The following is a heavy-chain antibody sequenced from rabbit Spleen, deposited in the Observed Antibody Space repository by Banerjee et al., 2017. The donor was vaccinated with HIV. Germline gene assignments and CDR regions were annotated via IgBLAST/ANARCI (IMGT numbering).Heavy chain of an antibody. Sequence: QEQLVESGGGLVKPGATLTLTCTASGFSFSSGYYMGWVRQAPGKGLEWIACIGTGSSGVTYYATWAKSRFTISQTSSTTVTLQMTSLTAADTATYFCAREYVNTFNLWGPGTLVTVS. V-gene: IGHV1S45*01. D-gene: IGHD1-1*01. CDR2: IGTGSSGVT. CDR3: AREYVNTFNL. J-gene: IGHJ4*01. CDR1: GFSFSSGYY.